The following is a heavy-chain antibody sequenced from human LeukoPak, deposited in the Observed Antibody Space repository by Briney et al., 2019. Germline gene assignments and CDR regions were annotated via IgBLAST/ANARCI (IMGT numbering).Heavy chain of an antibody. CDR3: AREGRYCSGGSCYDWFDP. Sequence: PGGSLRLSCAASGFTFSSYAMHWVRQAPGKGLEWVAVISYDGSNKYYADSVKGRFTISRDNSKNTLYLQMNSLRAEDTAVYYYAREGRYCSGGSCYDWFDPWGQGTLVTVSS. D-gene: IGHD2-15*01. CDR1: GFTFSSYA. J-gene: IGHJ5*02. V-gene: IGHV3-30*04. CDR2: ISYDGSNK.